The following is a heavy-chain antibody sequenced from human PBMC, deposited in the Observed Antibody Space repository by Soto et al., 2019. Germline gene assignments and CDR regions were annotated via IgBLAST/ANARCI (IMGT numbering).Heavy chain of an antibody. CDR2: ISGSGRTI. CDR1: GLDFSSEV. Sequence: GGSLRLSCAASGLDFSSEVMCWVRQAPGKGLEWVSSISGSGRTIYHADSMRGRFAISRDNSQHSLYLQLNNLRVDDTAVYYSAKEGPSYYYGMDVWGQGTTVTVSS. CDR3: AKEGPSYYYGMDV. V-gene: IGHV3-23*01. J-gene: IGHJ6*02.